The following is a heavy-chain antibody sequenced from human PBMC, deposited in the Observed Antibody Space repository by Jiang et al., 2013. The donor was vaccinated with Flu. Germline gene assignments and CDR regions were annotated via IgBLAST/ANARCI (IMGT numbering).Heavy chain of an antibody. CDR2: ISYSGST. V-gene: IGHV4-31*03. Sequence: GLVKPSQTLSLTCTVSGGSISSGGFYWSWIRQHPGKGLQCIGYISYSGSTYYNPSLKSRVTISVDTSKNQFSLKLTSVTAADTAMYYGARAPRITIFGLVAPGWFDPWGQGTLVSVSS. J-gene: IGHJ5*02. D-gene: IGHD3-3*01. CDR1: GGSISSGGFY. CDR3: ARAPRITIFGLVAPGWFDP.